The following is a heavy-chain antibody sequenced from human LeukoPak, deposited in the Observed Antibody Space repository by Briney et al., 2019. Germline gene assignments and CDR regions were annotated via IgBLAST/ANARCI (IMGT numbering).Heavy chain of an antibody. Sequence: GGSLRLSCAASGFTFDDYAMHWVRQAPGKGLEWVSGISWNSGSIGYADSVKGRFTISRDNSKNTLYLQMNSLRAEDMAVYYCAKAGAMIVVVSHYFFDYWGQGTLVTVSS. CDR2: ISWNSGSI. V-gene: IGHV3-9*03. CDR1: GFTFDDYA. J-gene: IGHJ4*02. CDR3: AKAGAMIVVVSHYFFDY. D-gene: IGHD3-22*01.